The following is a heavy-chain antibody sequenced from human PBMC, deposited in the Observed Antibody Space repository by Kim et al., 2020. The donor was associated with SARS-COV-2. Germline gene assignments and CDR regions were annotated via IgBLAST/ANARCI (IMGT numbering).Heavy chain of an antibody. Sequence: NYAPTLQGRITMTTDTSTSTAYMGLRSLRSDDTAVYYCARGIATAAFFDYWGQGTLVTVSS. CDR3: ARGIATAAFFDY. J-gene: IGHJ4*02. V-gene: IGHV1-18*01. D-gene: IGHD6-13*01.